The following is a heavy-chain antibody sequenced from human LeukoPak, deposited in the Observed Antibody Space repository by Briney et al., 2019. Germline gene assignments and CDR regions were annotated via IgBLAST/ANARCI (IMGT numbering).Heavy chain of an antibody. CDR3: SRSAYYDGSGNYYDY. J-gene: IGHJ4*02. D-gene: IGHD3-22*01. Sequence: GGSLRLSCAASGFTFSSYAMSWVRQAPGKGLEWVSVISETGDVTHYADSMKGRFTISRDNIKNTLNLQMNGLRAEDTAVYYCSRSAYYDGSGNYYDYWGQGILVTVSS. CDR1: GFTFSSYA. V-gene: IGHV3-23*01. CDR2: ISETGDVT.